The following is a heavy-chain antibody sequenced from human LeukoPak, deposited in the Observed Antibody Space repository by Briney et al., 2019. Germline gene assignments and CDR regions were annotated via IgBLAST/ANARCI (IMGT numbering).Heavy chain of an antibody. CDR1: GFTFSSYL. Sequence: PGGSLRLSCAASGFTFSSYLMSWVRQAPGKGLEWVANIKQDGSEKYYVDSVRGRFTISRDNAKNSLYLHLNSLRVEDTAVYYCARGYSYGSTGTYWGQGTLVTVSS. CDR3: ARGYSYGSTGTY. V-gene: IGHV3-7*01. D-gene: IGHD5-18*01. J-gene: IGHJ4*02. CDR2: IKQDGSEK.